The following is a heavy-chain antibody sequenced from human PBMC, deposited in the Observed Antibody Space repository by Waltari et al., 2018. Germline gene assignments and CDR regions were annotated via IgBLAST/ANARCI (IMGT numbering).Heavy chain of an antibody. CDR3: AKEARRDSSGYYYFDY. V-gene: IGHV3-23*04. CDR2: ISGSGGST. J-gene: IGHJ4*02. Sequence: EVQLVESGGGLVQPGGSLGLSCAASGFTFSSYAMSWVRQAPGKGLEWVSAISGSGGSTYYADSVKGRFTISRDNSKNTLYLQMNSLRAEDTAVYYCAKEARRDSSGYYYFDYWGQGTLVTVSS. CDR1: GFTFSSYA. D-gene: IGHD3-22*01.